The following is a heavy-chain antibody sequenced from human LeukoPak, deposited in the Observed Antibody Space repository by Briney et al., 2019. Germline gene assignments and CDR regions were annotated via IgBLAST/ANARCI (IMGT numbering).Heavy chain of an antibody. CDR1: GFTFSSYA. CDR3: AKDQGAYCGGDCYSAPDY. V-gene: IGHV3-23*01. Sequence: PGGSLSLSCAASGFTFSSYAMSWVRQAPGKGLEWVSAISGNGGSTYDAESVRGRFTISRDNSKNTLYLQMNSLRAEDTAVYYCAKDQGAYCGGDCYSAPDYWGQGTLVTVSS. J-gene: IGHJ4*02. D-gene: IGHD2-21*02. CDR2: ISGNGGST.